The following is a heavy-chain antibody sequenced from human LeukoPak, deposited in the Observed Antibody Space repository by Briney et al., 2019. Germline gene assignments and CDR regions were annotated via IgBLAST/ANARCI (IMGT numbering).Heavy chain of an antibody. CDR1: GITFSSYA. J-gene: IGHJ2*01. D-gene: IGHD3-10*01. CDR2: ISYDGSNK. V-gene: IGHV3-30*04. Sequence: GRSLRLSCAASGITFSSYAMHWVRQAPGKGLEWVAVISYDGSNKYYADSVKGRFTISRDNSKNTLYLQMNSLRAEDTAVYYCARARGAWFGENWYFDLWGRGTLVTVSS. CDR3: ARARGAWFGENWYFDL.